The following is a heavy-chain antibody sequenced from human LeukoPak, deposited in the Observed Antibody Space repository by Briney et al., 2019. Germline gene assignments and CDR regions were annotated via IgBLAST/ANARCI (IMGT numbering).Heavy chain of an antibody. CDR2: ISYDGSNK. V-gene: IGHV3-30*18. CDR1: GFTFSSYG. CDR3: AKDFGYSYGQFDY. Sequence: PGGSLRLSCAASGFTFSSYGMHWVRQAPGKGLEWLAVISYDGSNKYYADSVKGRFTISRDNSKNTLYLQMNSLRAEDTAVYYCAKDFGYSYGQFDYWGQGTLVTVSS. D-gene: IGHD5-18*01. J-gene: IGHJ4*02.